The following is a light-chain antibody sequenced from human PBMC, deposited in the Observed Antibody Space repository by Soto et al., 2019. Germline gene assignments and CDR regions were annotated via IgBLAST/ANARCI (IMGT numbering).Light chain of an antibody. J-gene: IGLJ1*01. Sequence: QSVLTQPHSVSGAPGQRVTFSCTGSSSNIGAGYDVHWYQQVPGAAPKLLIYGYYNRPSGVPDRFSGSKSGTSASLAIAGLQAEDEADYYCQSYDLSLTYVFGTGTKVTVL. CDR3: QSYDLSLTYV. CDR1: SSNIGAGYD. V-gene: IGLV1-40*01. CDR2: GYY.